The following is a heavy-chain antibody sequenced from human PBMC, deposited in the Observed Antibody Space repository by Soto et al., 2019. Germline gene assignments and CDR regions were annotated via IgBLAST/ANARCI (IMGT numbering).Heavy chain of an antibody. V-gene: IGHV1-69*01. D-gene: IGHD1-1*01. CDR1: GGTFSNYA. CDR2: IMPIFGRA. CDR3: ARLSATGTTNYYYYYGMDV. Sequence: ETPVKVSCKASGGTFSNYAFSWVRQDPRQGLEWLGGIMPIFGRADYAQKFRGRVTITADESTSTAHMELSSLRSEDTAVYYCARLSATGTTNYYYYYGMDVWGQGTTVTVSS. J-gene: IGHJ6*02.